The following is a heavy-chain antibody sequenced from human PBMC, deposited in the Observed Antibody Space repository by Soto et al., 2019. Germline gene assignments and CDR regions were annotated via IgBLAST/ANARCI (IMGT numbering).Heavy chain of an antibody. V-gene: IGHV4-39*01. D-gene: IGHD2-2*01. J-gene: IGHJ6*02. CDR3: ARLHGYCISSSCHGHYAMDV. CDR2: IYYSGST. Sequence: SETLSLTCTVSGGSISSSSYYWGWIRQPPGKGLEWIGSIYYSGSTYYNPSLKSRVTVSVDTSKNQFSLKVTSVTAADTAVYYCARLHGYCISSSCHGHYAMDVWGQGTPVTVSS. CDR1: GGSISSSSYY.